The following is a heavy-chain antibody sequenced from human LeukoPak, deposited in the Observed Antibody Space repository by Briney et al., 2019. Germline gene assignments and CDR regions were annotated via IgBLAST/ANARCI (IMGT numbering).Heavy chain of an antibody. CDR3: ARGRGFDY. Sequence: KSSETLSLTCAVSGYSISSGYYWGWIRQPPGKGLEWIGSIYHSGSTYYNPSLKNRVTISVDTSKNQFSLKLSSVTAADTAVYYCARGRGFDYWGQGTLVTVSS. CDR2: IYHSGST. J-gene: IGHJ4*02. D-gene: IGHD3-16*01. CDR1: GYSISSGYY. V-gene: IGHV4-38-2*01.